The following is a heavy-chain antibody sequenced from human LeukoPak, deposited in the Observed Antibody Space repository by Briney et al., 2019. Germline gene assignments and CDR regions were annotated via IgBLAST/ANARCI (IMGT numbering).Heavy chain of an antibody. CDR1: GGSISGYY. Sequence: SETLSLTCTASGGSISGYYWTWIRQPPGKGLEWIGQIHYSGKADYNPSLRSRITISVDTSKNQMPLKLSSVTAADTAVYYCARFGVYYDMDVWGQGTTVTVSS. CDR3: ARFGVYYDMDV. D-gene: IGHD3-16*01. V-gene: IGHV4-59*01. CDR2: IHYSGKA. J-gene: IGHJ6*02.